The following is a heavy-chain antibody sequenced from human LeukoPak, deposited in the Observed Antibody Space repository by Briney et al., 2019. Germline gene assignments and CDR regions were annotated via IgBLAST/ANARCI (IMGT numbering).Heavy chain of an antibody. CDR2: IYHSGST. Sequence: SETLSLTCTVSGYSISSGYFWGWIRQPPGKGLEWIGSIYHSGSTYYNPSLKSRVTISVDTSKNQFSLKLSSVTAADTAVYYCARDNIVVVAATKAYYFDYWGQGTLVTVSS. CDR3: ARDNIVVVAATKAYYFDY. J-gene: IGHJ4*02. CDR1: GYSISSGYF. D-gene: IGHD2-15*01. V-gene: IGHV4-38-2*02.